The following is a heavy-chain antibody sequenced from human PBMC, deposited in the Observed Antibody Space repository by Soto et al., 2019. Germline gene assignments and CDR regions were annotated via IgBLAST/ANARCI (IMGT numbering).Heavy chain of an antibody. CDR2: TYQSGSA. CDR3: ARDYYGMDV. V-gene: IGHV4-30-2*06. J-gene: IGHJ6*02. CDR1: GGSISGGGYS. Sequence: SETLSLTCTVSGGSISGGGYSWTWIRQSPGKGLEWIGYTYQSGSAYYNPFLKSRVTISVDRSKNQFSLNLTSVTAADTAVYYCARDYYGMDVWGQGTTVTVSS.